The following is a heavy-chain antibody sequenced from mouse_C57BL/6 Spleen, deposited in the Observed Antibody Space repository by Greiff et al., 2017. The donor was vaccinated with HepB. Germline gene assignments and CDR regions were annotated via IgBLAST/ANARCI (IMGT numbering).Heavy chain of an antibody. CDR1: GFNIKDDY. CDR2: IDPENGDT. V-gene: IGHV14-4*01. CDR3: RGWLDY. Sequence: EVKLMESGAELVRPGASVKLSCTASGFNIKDDYMHWVKQRPEQGLEWIGWIDPENGDTEYASKFQGKATITADTSSNTAYLQLSSLTSEDTAVYYCRGWLDYWGQGTTLTVSS. J-gene: IGHJ2*01. D-gene: IGHD2-2*01.